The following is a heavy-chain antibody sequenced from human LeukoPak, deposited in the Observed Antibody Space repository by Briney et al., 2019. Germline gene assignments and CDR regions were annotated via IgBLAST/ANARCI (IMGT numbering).Heavy chain of an antibody. CDR1: GFTFSSYA. CDR3: ARSRRGWGAFDI. Sequence: GGSLRLSCAASGFTFSSYAMHWVRQAPGKGLEWVAVISYDGSNKYYADSVKGRFTISRDNSKNTLYLQMNSLRAEDTAVYYCARSRRGWGAFDIWGQGTMVTVSS. V-gene: IGHV3-30-3*01. CDR2: ISYDGSNK. J-gene: IGHJ3*02. D-gene: IGHD6-19*01.